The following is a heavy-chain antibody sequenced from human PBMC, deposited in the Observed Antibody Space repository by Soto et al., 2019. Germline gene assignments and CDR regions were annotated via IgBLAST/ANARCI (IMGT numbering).Heavy chain of an antibody. CDR3: ARYTGYSSSGGDY. J-gene: IGHJ4*02. V-gene: IGHV3-33*01. CDR1: GFTFSSYG. Sequence: QVQLVESGGGVVQPGRSLRLSCAASGFTFSSYGMHWVRQAPGKGLEWVAVIWYDGSNKYYADSVKGRFTISRDNSKNTLYLQMNSLRAEDTAVYYCARYTGYSSSGGDYWGQGTLVTVSS. D-gene: IGHD6-13*01. CDR2: IWYDGSNK.